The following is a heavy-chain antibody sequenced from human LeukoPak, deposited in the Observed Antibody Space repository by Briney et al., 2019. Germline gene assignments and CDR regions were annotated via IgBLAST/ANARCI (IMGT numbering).Heavy chain of an antibody. D-gene: IGHD3-3*01. CDR2: IIPIFGTA. V-gene: IGHV1-69*13. J-gene: IGHJ6*02. CDR1: GGTFSSYA. Sequence: SVKVSCKASGGTFSSYAISWVRQAPGQGLEWMGGIIPIFGTANYAQKFQGRVTITADESTSTAYMELSSLRSEDTAVYYCARENDFWSGYYIGYYYYGMDVWGQGTTVTVSS. CDR3: ARENDFWSGYYIGYYYYGMDV.